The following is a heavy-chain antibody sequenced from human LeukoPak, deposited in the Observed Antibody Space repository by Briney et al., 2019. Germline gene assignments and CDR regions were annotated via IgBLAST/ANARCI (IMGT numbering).Heavy chain of an antibody. CDR3: VRGMLRYFDR. CDR2: INHSGST. J-gene: IGHJ4*02. CDR1: GGSFSGYY. Sequence: PSETLSLTCAVYGGSFSGYYWSWIRQPPGKGLEWIGEINHSGSTNYNPSLKSRVTISVDTSKNQFSLKLSSVTAADTAVYYCVRGMLRYFDRWGQGTLVTVSS. D-gene: IGHD3-9*01. V-gene: IGHV4-34*01.